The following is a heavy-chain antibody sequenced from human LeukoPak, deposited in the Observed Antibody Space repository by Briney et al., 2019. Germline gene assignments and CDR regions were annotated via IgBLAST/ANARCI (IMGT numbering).Heavy chain of an antibody. CDR2: VYSSGST. CDR3: AREIYHQLGLYYYYYMDV. D-gene: IGHD3-16*01. CDR1: GGSISSYS. J-gene: IGHJ6*03. Sequence: ASETLSLTCTVSGGSISSYSWSWIRQPAGKGLEWIGRVYSSGSTNYNPSLKSRVTMSVDTSKNQLSLKLNSVTAADAAVYYCAREIYHQLGLYYYYYMDVWGKGTTVTVSS. V-gene: IGHV4-4*07.